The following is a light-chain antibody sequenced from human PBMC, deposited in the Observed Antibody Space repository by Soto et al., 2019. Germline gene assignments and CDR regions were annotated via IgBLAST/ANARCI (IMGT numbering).Light chain of an antibody. J-gene: IGKJ1*01. V-gene: IGKV1-17*01. CDR1: QVIRND. Sequence: DIQMTQSPSSLSASVGDRVTITCRSSQVIRNDLGWYQQKPGKAPKRLIYTASSLQSGVPSRFSGSGSGTEFPLTISILQHEDFATYYFLQYNSYPRTFGQGTKAELK. CDR3: LQYNSYPRT. CDR2: TAS.